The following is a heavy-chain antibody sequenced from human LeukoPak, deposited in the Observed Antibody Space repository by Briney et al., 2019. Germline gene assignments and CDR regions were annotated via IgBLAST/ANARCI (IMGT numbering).Heavy chain of an antibody. CDR1: GYSSPSYW. J-gene: IGHJ4*02. V-gene: IGHV5-51*01. CDR3: ARRQQWLGDFDY. D-gene: IGHD6-19*01. Sequence: GESLQISCKGSGYSSPSYWIAWVRQMPGKGLEWMGIIYPGDSDTRYSPSFQGQVTISADKSISTAYLQWSSLKASDTAMYYCARRQQWLGDFDYWGQGTLVTVSS. CDR2: IYPGDSDT.